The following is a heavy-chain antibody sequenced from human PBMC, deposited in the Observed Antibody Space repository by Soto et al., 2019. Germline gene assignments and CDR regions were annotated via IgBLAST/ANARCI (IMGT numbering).Heavy chain of an antibody. D-gene: IGHD1-26*01. Sequence: QVQLVQSGAEVQKPGSSVKVSCKASGDAFTNYIFDWVRQAPGQGLAWLGGILPMFGTPKYAQTFQDRVTISADVSTGTAYLELTSLRFDDTAVYYCARGRDQPPVGLYFDSWGEGTRVTVSS. CDR2: ILPMFGTP. J-gene: IGHJ4*02. CDR1: GDAFTNYI. CDR3: ARGRDQPPVGLYFDS. V-gene: IGHV1-69*01.